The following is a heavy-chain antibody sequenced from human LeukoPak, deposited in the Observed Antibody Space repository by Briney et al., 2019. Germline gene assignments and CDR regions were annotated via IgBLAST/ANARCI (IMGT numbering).Heavy chain of an antibody. Sequence: ASVKVSCKASGYTFTTYDLNWVRQTPRQGLECMGWMNPSSGNTGYAQKFQGRVTMTRDTSISTAYMELNSLTSDDTAVYYCARTHYYGSGSKSGMDVWGQGTTVTVSS. D-gene: IGHD3-10*01. J-gene: IGHJ6*02. CDR3: ARTHYYGSGSKSGMDV. CDR2: MNPSSGNT. CDR1: GYTFTTYD. V-gene: IGHV1-8*01.